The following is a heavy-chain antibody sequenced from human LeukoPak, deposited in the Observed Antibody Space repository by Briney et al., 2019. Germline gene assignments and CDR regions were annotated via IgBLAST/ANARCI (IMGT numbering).Heavy chain of an antibody. J-gene: IGHJ5*02. CDR3: ATRDGYNSWFDP. CDR2: FDPEDGET. Sequence: GASVKVSCKVSGYTLTELSMHWVRQAPGKGLEWMGGFDPEDGETIYAQKFQGRVTMTEDTSTDTAYMELSGLRSEDTAVYYCATRDGYNSWFDPWGQGTLVTVSS. D-gene: IGHD5-24*01. V-gene: IGHV1-24*01. CDR1: GYTLTELS.